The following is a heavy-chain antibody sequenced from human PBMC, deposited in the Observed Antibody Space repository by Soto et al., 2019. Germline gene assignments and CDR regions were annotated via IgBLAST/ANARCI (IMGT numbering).Heavy chain of an antibody. J-gene: IGHJ5*02. D-gene: IGHD2-15*01. CDR2: ISPGSRYP. V-gene: IGHV3-11*06. CDR3: VRGGGGGLFEP. Sequence: PGGSLRLSCACSVFTFGDSYMSCIRHAPGKGLEWLSYISPGSRYPAYADSVKGRFTISRDNAKRSLYLQMMSLTAEDTAIYYCVRGGGGGLFEPWGQGTMVTVSS. CDR1: VFTFGDSY.